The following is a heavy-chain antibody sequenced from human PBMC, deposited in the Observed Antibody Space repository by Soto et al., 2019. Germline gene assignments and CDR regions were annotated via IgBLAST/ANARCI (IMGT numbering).Heavy chain of an antibody. J-gene: IGHJ4*02. CDR2: ISGSGGST. D-gene: IGHD3-22*01. Sequence: PGGSLRLSCAASGFTFSSYAMSWDRQAPGKGLEWVSAISGSGGSTYYADSVKGRFTISRDNSKNTLYLQMNSLRAEDTAVYYCAKARGRYYYDSSADYWGQGTLVTVSS. CDR1: GFTFSSYA. V-gene: IGHV3-23*01. CDR3: AKARGRYYYDSSADY.